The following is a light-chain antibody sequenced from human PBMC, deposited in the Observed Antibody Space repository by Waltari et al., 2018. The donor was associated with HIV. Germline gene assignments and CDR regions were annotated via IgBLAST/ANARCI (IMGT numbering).Light chain of an antibody. CDR1: QCVSSSY. CDR3: QQSET. CDR2: GAA. V-gene: IGKV3-20*01. J-gene: IGKJ1*01. Sequence: EIVLTQSPGTLSLSPGERATLSCRASQCVSSSYLAWYQQKSGQAPRLLIYGAASRATGSPDRFSGSGSGTEFTLTIARLEPEDFAVYYCQQSETFGQGTRVEIK.